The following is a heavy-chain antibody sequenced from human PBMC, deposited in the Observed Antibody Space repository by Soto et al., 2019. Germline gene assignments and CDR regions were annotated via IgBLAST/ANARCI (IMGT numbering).Heavy chain of an antibody. J-gene: IGHJ6*03. Sequence: EVQLVESGGGLVQPGGSLRLSCAASGFTFSSYWMSWVRQAPGKGLEWVANIKQDGSEKYYVDSVKGRFTISRDNAKNSLYLQMNSLRAEDTAVYYCARVSVGDCSGGSCYYYMDVWGKGTTVTVSS. D-gene: IGHD2-15*01. CDR1: GFTFSSYW. CDR3: ARVSVGDCSGGSCYYYMDV. CDR2: IKQDGSEK. V-gene: IGHV3-7*01.